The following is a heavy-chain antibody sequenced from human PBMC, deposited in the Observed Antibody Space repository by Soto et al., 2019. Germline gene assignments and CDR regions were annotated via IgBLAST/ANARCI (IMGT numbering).Heavy chain of an antibody. CDR1: GFTSSSYA. CDR3: ARDPAGDYVFHRFDP. Sequence: QVQLVESGGGVVQPGRSLRLSCAASGFTSSSYAMHWVRQAPGKGLEWVAVISYDGSNKYYADSVKGRFTISRDNSKNTLYLQMNSLRAEDTAVYYCARDPAGDYVFHRFDPWGQGTLVTVSS. J-gene: IGHJ5*02. CDR2: ISYDGSNK. V-gene: IGHV3-30-3*01. D-gene: IGHD4-17*01.